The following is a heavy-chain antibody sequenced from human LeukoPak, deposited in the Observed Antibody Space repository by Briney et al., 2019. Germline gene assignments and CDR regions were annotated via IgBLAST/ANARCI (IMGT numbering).Heavy chain of an antibody. Sequence: PGGSLRLSCAASGFTFSSYAMSWVRQAPGKGLEWVSAISGSGGSTYYADSVKGRFTISRDNAKNSLYLQMNSLRAEDTAVYYCARDRGYYDSSGPWGQGTLVTVSS. CDR1: GFTFSSYA. V-gene: IGHV3-23*01. CDR3: ARDRGYYDSSGP. J-gene: IGHJ5*02. CDR2: ISGSGGST. D-gene: IGHD3-22*01.